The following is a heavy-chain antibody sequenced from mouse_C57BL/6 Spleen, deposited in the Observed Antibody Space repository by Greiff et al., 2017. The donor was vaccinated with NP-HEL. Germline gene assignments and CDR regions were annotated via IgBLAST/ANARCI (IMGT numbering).Heavy chain of an antibody. D-gene: IGHD1-1*01. CDR3: ARGELIRSFDY. CDR1: GYTFTSYW. CDR2: IDPSDSYT. J-gene: IGHJ2*01. V-gene: IGHV1-59*01. Sequence: LQQSGAELVRPGTSVKLSCKASGYTFTSYWMHWVKQRPGQGLEWIGVIDPSDSYTNYNQKFKGKATLTVDTSSSTAYMQLSSLTSEDSAVYYCARGELIRSFDYWGQGTTLTVSS.